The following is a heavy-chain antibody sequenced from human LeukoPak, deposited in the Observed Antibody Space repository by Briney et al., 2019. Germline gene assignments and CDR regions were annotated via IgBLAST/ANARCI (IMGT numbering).Heavy chain of an antibody. Sequence: GGSLRLSCAASGFTVSSNYMSWVRRAPGKGLECVSIIYSGGDTYYTDSVKGRFSVSRDNSKNTLYLQMNSLRVDDTAVYYCARGSCSNIRCHDAFDIWGQGTMVTVSS. CDR2: IYSGGDT. CDR3: ARGSCSNIRCHDAFDI. CDR1: GFTVSSNY. V-gene: IGHV3-53*01. D-gene: IGHD2-2*01. J-gene: IGHJ3*02.